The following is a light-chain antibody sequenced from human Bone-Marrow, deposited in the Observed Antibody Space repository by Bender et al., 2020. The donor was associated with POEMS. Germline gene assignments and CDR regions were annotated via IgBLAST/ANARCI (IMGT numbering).Light chain of an antibody. V-gene: IGLV2-14*02. CDR2: EGS. CDR3: ISYTTSRDYV. J-gene: IGLJ1*01. Sequence: QSALTQPASVSGSPGQSITISCTGTSSDVGSYNLVSWYQQHPGKAPKLMIYEGSTRPSGVSNRFSGSKSGNTASLTISGLQAEDEADYYCISYTTSRDYVFGTGTRVTVL. CDR1: SSDVGSYNL.